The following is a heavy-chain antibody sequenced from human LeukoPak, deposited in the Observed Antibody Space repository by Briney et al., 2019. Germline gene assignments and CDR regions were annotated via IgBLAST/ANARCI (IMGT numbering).Heavy chain of an antibody. V-gene: IGHV4-59*08. CDR2: INYSGST. Sequence: SETLSLTCTVSGGSISIYYWSWIRQPPGKGLEWIGYINYSGSTNYNPSLKSRVTISVDTSKNQFSLKLSSVTAADTAVYYCAREGGSTSSSWFDPWGQGTLVTVSS. CDR3: AREGGSTSSSWFDP. D-gene: IGHD2-2*01. J-gene: IGHJ5*02. CDR1: GGSISIYY.